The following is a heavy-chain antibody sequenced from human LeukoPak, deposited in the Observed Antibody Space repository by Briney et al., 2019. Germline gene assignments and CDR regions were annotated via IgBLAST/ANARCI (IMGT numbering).Heavy chain of an antibody. Sequence: GGSLRLARAASGFSFSGSAMHWVRQASGKGLEWVGRIGNKANSYATAYAASVKGRFTISRDDSKNTAYLQMNSLKTEDTAVYYCARCGYTIDDWGQGILVTVSS. D-gene: IGHD5-12*01. CDR3: ARCGYTIDD. CDR2: IGNKANSYAT. J-gene: IGHJ4*02. V-gene: IGHV3-73*01. CDR1: GFSFSGSA.